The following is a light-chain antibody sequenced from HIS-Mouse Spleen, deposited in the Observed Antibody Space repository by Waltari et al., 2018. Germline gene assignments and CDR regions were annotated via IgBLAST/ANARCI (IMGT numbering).Light chain of an antibody. V-gene: IGKV1-5*03. CDR1: QSISRS. Sequence: DIQMTQSPSTLSASVGDRVTITCRASQSISRSLAWYQQKPGQAPKLLIYKASSLESGVPSRFSGSGSGTEFTLTISSLQPDDFATYYCQQYNSYSRTFGEGTKLEIK. CDR3: QQYNSYSRT. J-gene: IGKJ2*01. CDR2: KAS.